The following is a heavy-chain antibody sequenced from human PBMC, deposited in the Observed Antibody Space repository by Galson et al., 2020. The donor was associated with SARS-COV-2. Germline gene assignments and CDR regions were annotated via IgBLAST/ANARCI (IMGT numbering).Heavy chain of an antibody. CDR3: ARDLLNAFDI. J-gene: IGHJ3*02. V-gene: IGHV3-53*05. Sequence: GGSLRLSCAASGFTVSSHYMNWVRQAPGKGLEWVSVIHSGGGTYYADSVKGRFTISRDNSKNTLYLQMNSLRAEDTAMYYCARDLLNAFDIWGQGTMVTVSS. D-gene: IGHD2-15*01. CDR1: GFTVSSHY. CDR2: IHSGGGT.